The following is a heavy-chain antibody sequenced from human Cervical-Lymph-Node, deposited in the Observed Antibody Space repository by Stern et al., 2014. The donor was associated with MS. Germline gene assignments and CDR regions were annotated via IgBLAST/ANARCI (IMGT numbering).Heavy chain of an antibody. V-gene: IGHV3-11*01. CDR1: GFTFSDYY. J-gene: IGHJ6*02. CDR2: ISSSGSTI. Sequence: MQLVESGGGLVKPGGSLRLSCAASGFTFSDYYMSWIRQAPGKGLEWVSYISSSGSTIYYADSVKGRVTISSDNAKNPLYLQMNSLRAEDTAVYYCARVYDYYYGMDVWGQGTTVTVSS. CDR3: ARVYDYYYGMDV.